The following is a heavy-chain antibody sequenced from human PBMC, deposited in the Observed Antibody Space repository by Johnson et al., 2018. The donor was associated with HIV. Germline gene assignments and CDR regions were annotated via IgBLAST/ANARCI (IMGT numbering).Heavy chain of an antibody. CDR3: AKGVCGSHSIDAFDI. Sequence: VHLVESGGGVVQAGRSLRLSCAASGFTFSSYAMHWVRQAPGKGLEWVSGISWNSGSIGYADSVKGRFTISRDNAKNSLYLQMNSLRAEDTALYYCAKGVCGSHSIDAFDIWGQGTMVTVSS. J-gene: IGHJ3*02. CDR1: GFTFSSYA. V-gene: IGHV3-9*01. CDR2: ISWNSGSI. D-gene: IGHD1-26*01.